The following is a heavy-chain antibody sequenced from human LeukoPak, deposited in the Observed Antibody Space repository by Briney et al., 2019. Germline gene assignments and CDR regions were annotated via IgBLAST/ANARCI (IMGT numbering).Heavy chain of an antibody. J-gene: IGHJ4*02. CDR2: ISSSSSYI. V-gene: IGHV3-21*01. CDR3: ARDLSSTSARGYFDY. Sequence: GGSLRLSWAASGFTFSSYSMNGVRQAQGRGLEWASSISSSSSYIYYADSVKGRFTISRDNAKNSLYLQMNSLRAEDTAVYYCARDLSSTSARGYFDYWGQGTLVTVSS. D-gene: IGHD2-2*01. CDR1: GFTFSSYS.